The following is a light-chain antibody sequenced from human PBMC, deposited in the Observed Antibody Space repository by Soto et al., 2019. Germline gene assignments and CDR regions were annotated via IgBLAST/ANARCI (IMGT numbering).Light chain of an antibody. CDR2: SAS. CDR3: QQSYSAPFT. J-gene: IGKJ3*01. Sequence: DIQMTQSPSSLSASVGDTVTITCRASERVIRFLNWYQQKPGEAPKVLIYSASSLQGGVPSRFSGSGSGTDFTLTIRSLQTEDFGTYYCQQSYSAPFTFGPGTKVDI. V-gene: IGKV1-39*01. CDR1: ERVIRF.